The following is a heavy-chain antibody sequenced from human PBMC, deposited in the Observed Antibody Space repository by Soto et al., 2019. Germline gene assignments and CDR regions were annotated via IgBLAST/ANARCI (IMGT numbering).Heavy chain of an antibody. D-gene: IGHD1-20*01. V-gene: IGHV3-23*01. CDR1: GFTFSSYA. CDR2: ISGSGSST. CDR3: AQGYKRGSALFDF. J-gene: IGHJ4*02. Sequence: GGSLRLSCAASGFTFSSYAMSWVRQAPGEGLEWVSAISGSGSSTYYADSVKGRFTISRDNSKNTVYLQMNSLRAEDTALYYCAQGYKRGSALFDFWGPGTPVTVSS.